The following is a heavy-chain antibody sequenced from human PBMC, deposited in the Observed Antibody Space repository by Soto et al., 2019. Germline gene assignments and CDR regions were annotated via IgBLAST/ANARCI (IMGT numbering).Heavy chain of an antibody. D-gene: IGHD2-21*02. CDR1: GGTFSSYA. CDR2: IIPIFGTA. Sequence: QVQLVQSGAEVTKPGSSVKVSCKASGGTFSSYAISWVRQAPGQGLEWMGGIIPIFGTANYAQKFQGRVTITADESTRTAYMELSSLRSEDTAVYYCARDSEGYPHIVVVTASYGMDVWGQGTTVTVSS. V-gene: IGHV1-69*01. CDR3: ARDSEGYPHIVVVTASYGMDV. J-gene: IGHJ6*02.